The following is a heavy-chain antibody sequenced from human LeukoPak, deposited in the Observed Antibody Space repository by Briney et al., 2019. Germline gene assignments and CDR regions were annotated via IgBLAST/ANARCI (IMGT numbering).Heavy chain of an antibody. D-gene: IGHD2-15*01. Sequence: GASVKVSCKTSGYTFSDYYMHWVRQAPVQGLEWMGWIYPKSGGTSYARSFKGRLTMTRDTSISTVYMELSSLRSEDTAMFFCARGRLASPATPFDPWGQGTLVTVSS. J-gene: IGHJ5*02. V-gene: IGHV1-2*02. CDR3: ARGRLASPATPFDP. CDR1: GYTFSDYY. CDR2: IYPKSGGT.